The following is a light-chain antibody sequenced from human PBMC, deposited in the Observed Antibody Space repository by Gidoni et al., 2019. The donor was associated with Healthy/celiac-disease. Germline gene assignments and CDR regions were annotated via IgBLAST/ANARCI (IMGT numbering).Light chain of an antibody. CDR3: GTWDSSLSAGRV. J-gene: IGLJ2*01. CDR1: SSNSGNNY. V-gene: IGLV1-51*02. CDR2: ENN. Sequence: QSVLTQPPSVSPAPGQKVTISCSGSSSNSGNNYVSWYQQLPGTAPKLLIYENNKRPSGIPDRFSGSKSGTSATLGITGLQTGDEADYYCGTWDSSLSAGRVFGGGTKLTVL.